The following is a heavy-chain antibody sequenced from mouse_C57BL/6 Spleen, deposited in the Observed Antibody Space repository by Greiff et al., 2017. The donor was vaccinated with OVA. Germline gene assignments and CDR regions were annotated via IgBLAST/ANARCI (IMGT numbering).Heavy chain of an antibody. J-gene: IGHJ2*01. CDR2: INPSNGGT. CDR1: GYTFTSYW. CDR3: AREGGSSPYYFDY. Sequence: QIQLQQPGTELVKPGASVKLSCKASGYTFTSYWMHWVKQRPGQGLEWIGNINPSNGGTNYNEKFKSKATLTVDKSSSTAYMQLSSLTSEDSAVYYCAREGGSSPYYFDYWGQGTTLTVSS. D-gene: IGHD1-1*01. V-gene: IGHV1-53*01.